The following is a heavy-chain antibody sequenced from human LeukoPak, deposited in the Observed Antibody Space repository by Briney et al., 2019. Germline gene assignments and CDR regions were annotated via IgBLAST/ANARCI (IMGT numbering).Heavy chain of an antibody. D-gene: IGHD2-2*01. CDR2: ISYDGSNK. Sequence: PGGSLRLSCAASGFTFSSYGTHWVRQAPGKGLEWVAVISYDGSNKYYADSVKGRFAISRDNSKNTLYLQMNSLRAEDTAVYYCAKDRAGVVVPAAWDLDYWGQGTLVTVSS. V-gene: IGHV3-30*18. CDR1: GFTFSSYG. CDR3: AKDRAGVVVPAAWDLDY. J-gene: IGHJ4*02.